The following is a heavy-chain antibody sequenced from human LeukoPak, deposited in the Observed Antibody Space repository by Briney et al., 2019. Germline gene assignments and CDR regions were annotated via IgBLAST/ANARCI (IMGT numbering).Heavy chain of an antibody. CDR3: AKTKPYGTTWYGGID. J-gene: IGHJ4*02. CDR1: GFTFSSYA. V-gene: IGHV3-23*01. Sequence: GGSLRLSCVASGFTFSSYAVSWVRQAPGKGLERVSAIRESGGSTHYADSVKGRFTISRDNSKNTLYLQMNSLRAEDTAVYYCAKTKPYGTTWYGGIDWGQGALVTVSS. D-gene: IGHD6-13*01. CDR2: IRESGGST.